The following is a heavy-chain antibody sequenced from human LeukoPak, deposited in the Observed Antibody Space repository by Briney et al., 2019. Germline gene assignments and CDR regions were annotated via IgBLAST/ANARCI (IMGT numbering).Heavy chain of an antibody. CDR3: ARLAVGDTLDY. CDR1: GGSISSNY. V-gene: IGHV4-59*08. Sequence: SETLSLTCTVSGGSISSNYWNWIRQPPGKGLEWIGHFSYSGSTNYNPSLKSRVTISVDTSKNQFSLKLSSVTAADTAVYYCARLAVGDTLDYWGQGTLVTVSS. CDR2: FSYSGST. D-gene: IGHD6-19*01. J-gene: IGHJ4*02.